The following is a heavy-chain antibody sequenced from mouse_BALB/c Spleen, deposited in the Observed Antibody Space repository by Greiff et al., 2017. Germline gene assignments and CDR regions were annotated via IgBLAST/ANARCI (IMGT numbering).Heavy chain of an antibody. V-gene: IGHV1-14*01. CDR1: GYTFTSYV. CDR3: ASLGSSYPYAMDY. J-gene: IGHJ4*01. CDR2: INPYNDGT. D-gene: IGHD1-1*01. Sequence: VQLQQSGPELVKPGASVKMSCKASGYTFTSYVMHWVKQKPGQGLEWIGYINPYNDGTKYNEKFKGKATLTSDKSSSTAYMELSSLTSEDSAVYYCASLGSSYPYAMDYWGQGTSVTVSS.